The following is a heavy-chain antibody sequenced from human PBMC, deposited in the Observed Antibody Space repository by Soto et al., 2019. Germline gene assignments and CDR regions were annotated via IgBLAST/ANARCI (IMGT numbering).Heavy chain of an antibody. CDR3: ARGEWELLPHDAFDI. CDR1: VYTLTSYG. J-gene: IGHJ3*02. V-gene: IGHV1-18*04. Sequence: VNDTRKACVYTLTSYGINWVRQAPARGREWMGWISAYYGITNYAQKHQGRVTMTIDTSTSTAYMQLRSLRSDDTAVYYCARGEWELLPHDAFDIWGQGTMVTVSS. D-gene: IGHD1-26*01. CDR2: ISAYYGIT.